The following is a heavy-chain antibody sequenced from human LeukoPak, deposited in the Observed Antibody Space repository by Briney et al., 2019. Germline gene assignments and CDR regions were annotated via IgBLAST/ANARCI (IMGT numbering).Heavy chain of an antibody. CDR3: AGVLGVRDLAYFDY. V-gene: IGHV3-74*01. J-gene: IGHJ4*01. CDR2: IRSDGSST. CDR1: GFTFSNYG. D-gene: IGHD3-10*01. Sequence: TGRSLRLSCAASGFTFSNYGMHWVRQAPGKGLVWVSRIRSDGSSTSYADSVRGRFTISRDNAKNTLYLQMNSLRAEDTAVYYCAGVLGVRDLAYFDYWGHGTLVTVSS.